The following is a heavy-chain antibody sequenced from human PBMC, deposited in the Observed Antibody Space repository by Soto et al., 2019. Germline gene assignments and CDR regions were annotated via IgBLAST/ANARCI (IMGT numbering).Heavy chain of an antibody. CDR1: GGSFSGYY. V-gene: IGHV4-34*01. CDR2: INHSGST. D-gene: IGHD5-12*01. CDR3: ARSGPVAMTYYYYYGMDV. J-gene: IGHJ6*02. Sequence: SETLSLTCAVYGGSFSGYYWSWIRQPPGKGLEWIGEINHSGSTNYNPSLKSRVTISVDTSKNQFSLKLSSVTAADTAVYYCARSGPVAMTYYYYYGMDVWGQGTTVTVS.